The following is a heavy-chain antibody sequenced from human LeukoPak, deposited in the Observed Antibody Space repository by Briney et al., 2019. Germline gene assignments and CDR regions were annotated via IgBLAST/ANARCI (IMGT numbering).Heavy chain of an antibody. Sequence: GGSLRLSCAASGFTFSSYWMNWARQAPGKGLEWVSGVNGKGGSTSYADSVKGRFTIFRDNSKNTLYLQVNNLRAEDTAVYYCARGPNSNWSGLDFWGQGTLLTVSS. CDR1: GFTFSSYW. CDR3: ARGPNSNWSGLDF. J-gene: IGHJ4*02. CDR2: VNGKGGST. V-gene: IGHV3-23*01. D-gene: IGHD6-6*01.